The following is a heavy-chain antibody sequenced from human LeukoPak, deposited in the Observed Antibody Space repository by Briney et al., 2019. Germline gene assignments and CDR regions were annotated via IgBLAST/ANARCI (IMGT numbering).Heavy chain of an antibody. V-gene: IGHV4-30-4*08. CDR1: GGSISSGDYY. CDR3: ARGPSAGARGYYYYYYYMDV. Sequence: SETLSLTCTVSGGSISSGDYYWSWIRQPPGKGLEWIGYIYYSGSAYYNPSLKSRVTISVDTSKNQFSLKLSSVTAADTAVYYCARGPSAGARGYYYYYYYMDVWGKGTTVTVSS. J-gene: IGHJ6*03. D-gene: IGHD6-13*01. CDR2: IYYSGSA.